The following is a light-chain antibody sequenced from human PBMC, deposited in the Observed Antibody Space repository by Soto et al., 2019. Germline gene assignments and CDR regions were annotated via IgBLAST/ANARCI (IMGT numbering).Light chain of an antibody. V-gene: IGKV3-20*01. CDR1: QSVSSSY. CDR2: GAS. CDR3: QQYGSSYT. J-gene: IGKJ2*01. Sequence: EIVLTQSPGTLSLYPGERATLSCRASQSVSSSYLAWYQQKPGQAPRRLIYGASSRATGIPDRFSGSWSGTDFTLTISRMEPEDFAVYYCQQYGSSYTFGQGTKLEIK.